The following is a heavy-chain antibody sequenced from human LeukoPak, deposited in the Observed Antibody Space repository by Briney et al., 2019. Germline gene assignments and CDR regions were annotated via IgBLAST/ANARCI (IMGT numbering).Heavy chain of an antibody. CDR3: ARKRGHVDIVAIDAFDI. Sequence: KASETLSLTCTVSGGSISSSTYYWGWIRQPPGKGLEWIGSIYYSGGTYYNPSLKSRVTISVDTSKNQFSLKLSSVTAADTAVYYCARKRGHVDIVAIDAFDIWGQGTMVTVSS. J-gene: IGHJ3*02. D-gene: IGHD5-12*01. V-gene: IGHV4-39*07. CDR1: GGSISSSTYY. CDR2: IYYSGGT.